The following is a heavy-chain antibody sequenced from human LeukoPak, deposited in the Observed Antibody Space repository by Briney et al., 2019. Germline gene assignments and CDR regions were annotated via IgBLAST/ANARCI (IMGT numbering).Heavy chain of an antibody. CDR1: GVSFSSYY. J-gene: IGHJ4*02. D-gene: IGHD6-13*01. V-gene: IGHV4-59*12. CDR3: ARVSVIAAAALHCDN. Sequence: SEALSLTCTVSGVSFSSYYWSWIRQPPGKEPQWIAYINYSGRTNYNPSLGSRVTITVDTYKNKFSQTLNYLPRAHTAMYYCARVSVIAAAALHCDNWGEGTLGTVSS. CDR2: INYSGRT.